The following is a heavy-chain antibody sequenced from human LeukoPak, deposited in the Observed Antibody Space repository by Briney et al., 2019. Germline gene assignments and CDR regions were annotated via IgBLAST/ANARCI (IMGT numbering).Heavy chain of an antibody. CDR3: AKRYCSGGSCYWAMGY. CDR1: GFTFSSYG. J-gene: IGHJ4*02. V-gene: IGHV3-30*02. CDR2: IRYDGSNK. Sequence: GGTLRLSCAASGFTFSSYGMLWVRQAPGKGLEGVAFIRYDGSNKYYADSVKGRLTISRDNSKHTLYLQKNSLRAEDTAVYYCAKRYCSGGSCYWAMGYWGQGTLVTVSS. D-gene: IGHD2-15*01.